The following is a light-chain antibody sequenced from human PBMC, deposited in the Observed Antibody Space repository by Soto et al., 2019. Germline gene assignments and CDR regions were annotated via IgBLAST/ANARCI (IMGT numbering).Light chain of an antibody. V-gene: IGKV3-20*01. CDR1: QSVSSSY. Sequence: EIVLTQSPGTLSLSPGERATLSCRASQSVSSSYLAWYQQKPGQAPRLLIYDASSRATGIPDWFSGSGSGTDFTLTISRVEPEDSAVYYCQQYGTSPYSFGQRTKLEIK. CDR3: QQYGTSPYS. J-gene: IGKJ2*03. CDR2: DAS.